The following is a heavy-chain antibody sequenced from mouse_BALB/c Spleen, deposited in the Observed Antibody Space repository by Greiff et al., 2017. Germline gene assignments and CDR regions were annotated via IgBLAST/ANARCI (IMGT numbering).Heavy chain of an antibody. D-gene: IGHD4-1*01. Sequence: DVKLVESGGGLVQPGGSLRLSCATSGFTFSDFYMEWVRQPPGKRLEWIAASRNKANDYTTEYSASVKGRFIVSRDTSQSILYLQMNALRAEYTAIYYCARDAWDRFAYWGQGTLVTVSA. J-gene: IGHJ3*01. V-gene: IGHV7-1*02. CDR2: SRNKANDYTT. CDR3: ARDAWDRFAY. CDR1: GFTFSDFY.